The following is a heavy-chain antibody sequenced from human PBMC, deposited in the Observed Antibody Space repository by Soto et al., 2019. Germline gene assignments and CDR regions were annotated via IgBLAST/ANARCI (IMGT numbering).Heavy chain of an antibody. J-gene: IGHJ2*01. CDR1: GYTFTSYD. D-gene: IGHD2-15*01. CDR2: MNPNSGKA. Sequence: QVQLVQSGAEVKKPGASVKVSCKASGYTFTSYDINWVRQAAGQGLEWIGWMNPNSGKAVYAQKFQGRVTMAGNTSISTADMERSSLRSDDTAVYFCARGLVVVSATYWDFDLWGRGTLVTVSS. CDR3: ARGLVVVSATYWDFDL. V-gene: IGHV1-8*01.